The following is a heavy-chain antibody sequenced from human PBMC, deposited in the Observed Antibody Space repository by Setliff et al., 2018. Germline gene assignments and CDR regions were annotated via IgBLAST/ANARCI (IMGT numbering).Heavy chain of an antibody. CDR2: INPNSGDT. J-gene: IGHJ4*02. Sequence: GASVKVSCKASGHTLTGYYMHWVRQAPGQGLEWMGWINPNSGDTKYAQNFQGRVTMTRDTSITTFYMELSRLKSDDSAVYYCATWLVAYSASGTFPFWGQGTRVTVSS. V-gene: IGHV1-2*02. CDR1: GHTLTGYY. CDR3: ATWLVAYSASGTFPF. D-gene: IGHD3-10*01.